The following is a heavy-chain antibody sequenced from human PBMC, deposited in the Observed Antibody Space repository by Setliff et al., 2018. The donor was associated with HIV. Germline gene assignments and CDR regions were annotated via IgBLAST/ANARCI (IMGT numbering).Heavy chain of an antibody. Sequence: LSLTCTVSGGSIIDSRYFWGWIRQPPGKGLEWIGSVYYSGITYYSSSLKSRVTVSVDTSRIQFSLKLTSVTAAGTAVYKCVRHVWSDDFLVPGWFDSWSQGTLVTVSS. J-gene: IGHJ5*01. V-gene: IGHV4-39*01. CDR3: VRHVWSDDFLVPGWFDS. CDR1: GGSIIDSRYF. D-gene: IGHD3-3*01. CDR2: VYYSGIT.